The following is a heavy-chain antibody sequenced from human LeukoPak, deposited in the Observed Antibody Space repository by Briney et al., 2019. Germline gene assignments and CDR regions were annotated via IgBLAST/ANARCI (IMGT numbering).Heavy chain of an antibody. J-gene: IGHJ6*04. CDR2: ISGSGGSA. CDR1: GFTFSYYA. Sequence: GGSLRLSCAASGFTFSYYAMCWVRQAPGKGLEWVSGISGSGGSAYCADSVKGRFTISRDNSKNTLYLQMNSLRDEDAALYYCASGPRYFYGMDVWGKGTTVTVSS. V-gene: IGHV3-23*01. CDR3: ASGPRYFYGMDV.